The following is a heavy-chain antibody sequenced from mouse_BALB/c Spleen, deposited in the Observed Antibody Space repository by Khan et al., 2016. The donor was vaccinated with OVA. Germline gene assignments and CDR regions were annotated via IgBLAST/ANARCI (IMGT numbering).Heavy chain of an antibody. Sequence: DLVKPGASVKLSCRASGYTFTSYWINWIKQRPGQGLEWIGRIAPGSGSTSYNEMFKGKATLTVDTSSSTAYIQLSSLPSEDPAACFCARSNYYGSGLYAMDYWGQGTSVTVSS. D-gene: IGHD1-1*01. CDR1: GYTFTSYW. CDR3: ARSNYYGSGLYAMDY. J-gene: IGHJ4*01. V-gene: IGHV1S41*01. CDR2: IAPGSGST.